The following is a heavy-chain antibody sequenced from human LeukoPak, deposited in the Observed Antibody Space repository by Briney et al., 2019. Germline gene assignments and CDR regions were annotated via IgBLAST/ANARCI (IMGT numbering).Heavy chain of an antibody. CDR2: ISRGSSYI. CDR3: ATQIAVAGDWYFDL. J-gene: IGHJ2*01. CDR1: GFTFSTYS. D-gene: IGHD6-19*01. V-gene: IGHV3-21*01. Sequence: GGSLRLSCAASGFTFSTYSMNWVRQAPGKGLEWVSSISRGSSYIYYADSVKGRFTISRDNAKNSLYLQMNSLRAEDTAVYYCATQIAVAGDWYFDLWGRGTLATVTS.